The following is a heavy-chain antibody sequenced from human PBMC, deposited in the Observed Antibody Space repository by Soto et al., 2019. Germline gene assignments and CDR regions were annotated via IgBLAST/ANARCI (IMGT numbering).Heavy chain of an antibody. V-gene: IGHV3-9*01. CDR1: GFIFDDYA. J-gene: IGHJ1*01. D-gene: IGHD2-21*01. Sequence: GGSLRLSCAASGFIFDDYAMYCVRQAPGKGLEWVSSISWNSDSLVYADSVKGRFAISRDNAKNSLHLQMNGLRVDDTALYYCAKGTWGVVSGGTPHLLQWGQGTVVTVSS. CDR3: AKGTWGVVSGGTPHLLQ. CDR2: ISWNSDSL.